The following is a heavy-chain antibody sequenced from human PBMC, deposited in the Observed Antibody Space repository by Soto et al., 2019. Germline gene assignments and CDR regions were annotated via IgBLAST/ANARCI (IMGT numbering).Heavy chain of an antibody. V-gene: IGHV4-59*01. J-gene: IGHJ4*02. CDR2: IYYSGST. D-gene: IGHD3-16*01. CDR1: GGSISSYY. Sequence: QVQLQESGPGLVKPSETLSLTCTVSGGSISSYYWSWIRQPPGKGLGWSGYIYYSGSTNYNPSPKSGVTISVDTSEKQCSLKVSCVTAADTAVYYCARVWGYAFDYWGQGTLVTVSS. CDR3: ARVWGYAFDY.